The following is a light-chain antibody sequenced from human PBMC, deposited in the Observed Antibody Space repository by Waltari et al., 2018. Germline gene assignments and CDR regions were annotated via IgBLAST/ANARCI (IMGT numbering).Light chain of an antibody. CDR3: QQSYSTLIT. J-gene: IGKJ5*01. CDR2: AAS. CDR1: QSISSY. V-gene: IGKV1-39*01. Sequence: DIQMTQSPSSLSASVGDRAPITCRASQSISSYLNWYQQKPGKAPKLLIYAASSLQSGVPSRFSGSGSGTDFTLTISSLQPEDFATYYCQQSYSTLITFGQGTRLEIK.